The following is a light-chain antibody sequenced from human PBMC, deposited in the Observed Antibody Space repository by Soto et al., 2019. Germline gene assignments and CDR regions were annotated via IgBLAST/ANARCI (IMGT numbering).Light chain of an antibody. CDR2: GAS. CDR3: QQYNNWPPLT. CDR1: QSVSSN. J-gene: IGKJ1*01. Sequence: EIVMTQSPATLSVSPGERATLSCRASQSVSSNLARYRQKPGQAPRLLIYGASTRATGIPARFSGSGSGTEFTLTISSLQSEDFAVYYCQQYNNWPPLTFGQGTKVDIK. V-gene: IGKV3-15*01.